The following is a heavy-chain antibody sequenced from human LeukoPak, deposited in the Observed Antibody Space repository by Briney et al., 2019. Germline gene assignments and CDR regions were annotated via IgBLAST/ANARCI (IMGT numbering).Heavy chain of an antibody. Sequence: SETLSLTCTVSGGSISSYYWSWIRQPPGKGLEWIGYIYYSGSTSYNPSLKSRVTISVDTSKNQFSLKLSSVTAADTAVYYCARHPEYSSSWYYDNWFDPWGQGTLVTVSS. CDR2: IYYSGST. V-gene: IGHV4-59*08. CDR1: GGSISSYY. D-gene: IGHD6-13*01. J-gene: IGHJ5*02. CDR3: ARHPEYSSSWYYDNWFDP.